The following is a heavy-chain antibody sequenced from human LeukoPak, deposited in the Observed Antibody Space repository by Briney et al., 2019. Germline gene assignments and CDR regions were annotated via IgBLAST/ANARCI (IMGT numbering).Heavy chain of an antibody. V-gene: IGHV3-23*01. CDR1: GFTFSSYA. CDR2: ISGSGGST. D-gene: IGHD6-19*01. Sequence: PGGSLRLSCAASGFTFSSYAMSWVRQAPGKGLEWVSAISGSGGSTYYADSVKSRFTISRDNSKNTLYLQMNSLRAEDTAVYYCAKADSSGWYGLTFCDYWGQGTLVTVSS. CDR3: AKADSSGWYGLTFCDY. J-gene: IGHJ4*02.